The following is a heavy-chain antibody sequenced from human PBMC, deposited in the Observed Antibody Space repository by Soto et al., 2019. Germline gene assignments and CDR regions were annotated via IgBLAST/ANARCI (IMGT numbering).Heavy chain of an antibody. CDR1: GGSISGYY. CDR3: ARGDYYYGSGSPEALRY. CDR2: MYNTGST. V-gene: IGHV4-59*12. D-gene: IGHD3-10*01. Sequence: PSETLSLTCTVSGGSISGYYWSWIRQPPGKGMEWIGYMYNTGSTNYNPSLKSRVTISVDTSKNQFSLKLSSVTAADTAVYYCARGDYYYGSGSPEALRYWGQGTLVPVSS. J-gene: IGHJ4*02.